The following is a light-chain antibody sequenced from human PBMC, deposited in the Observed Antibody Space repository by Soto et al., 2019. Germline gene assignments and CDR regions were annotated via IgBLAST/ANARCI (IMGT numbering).Light chain of an antibody. CDR3: HQYSRSPRT. V-gene: IGKV3-20*01. CDR2: GAS. J-gene: IGKJ1*01. Sequence: EIVLTQSPGTLSMSPGERATLSSRASQSVTSNYLAWYQQKPGHAPRLLIYGASNRATGIPDRFSGSGSETDFTLTISRLEPEDFAVYYCHQYSRSPRTVGQGTRVDIK. CDR1: QSVTSNY.